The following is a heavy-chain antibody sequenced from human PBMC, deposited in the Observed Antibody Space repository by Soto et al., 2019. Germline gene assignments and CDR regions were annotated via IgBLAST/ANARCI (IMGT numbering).Heavy chain of an antibody. J-gene: IGHJ4*02. CDR1: GGTFSSYA. CDR2: IIPIFGTA. CDR3: ARVPRVPLLYGISV. Sequence: EASVKVSCKASGGTFSSYAISWVRQAPGQGLEWMGGIIPIFGTANYAQKFQGRVTITADESTSTAYMELSSLRSEDTAVYYCARVPRVPLLYGISVWGQGTLVTVSS. V-gene: IGHV1-69*13. D-gene: IGHD2-8*01.